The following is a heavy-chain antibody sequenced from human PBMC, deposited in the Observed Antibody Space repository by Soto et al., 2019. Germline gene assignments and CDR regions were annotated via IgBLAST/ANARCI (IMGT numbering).Heavy chain of an antibody. CDR3: AREDVLRYFDWLLNGVAFDI. D-gene: IGHD3-9*01. V-gene: IGHV1-2*04. J-gene: IGHJ3*02. CDR2: INPKSGGA. Sequence: GASVKVSCKASGYTFTGYYIHWVRQAPGQGLEWMGWINPKSGGANIAQKFQGWVTMTRDTSASTAYMELSSLRSEDTAVYYCAREDVLRYFDWLLNGVAFDIWGQGTMVTVSS. CDR1: GYTFTGYY.